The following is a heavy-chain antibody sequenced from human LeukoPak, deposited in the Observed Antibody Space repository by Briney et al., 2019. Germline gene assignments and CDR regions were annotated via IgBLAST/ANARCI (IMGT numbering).Heavy chain of an antibody. D-gene: IGHD3-22*01. CDR2: MYYSGST. V-gene: IGHV4-30-4*01. J-gene: IGHJ5*02. Sequence: PSQTLSLTCTVSGGSISSGDYYWRWIRQPPGKGLEWIAYMYYSGSTYYNPSLKSRVTMSADTSKNQLSLKLSSVTAADTAVYYCARPYYYGSRIDPWGQGILVTVSS. CDR3: ARPYYYGSRIDP. CDR1: GGSISSGDYY.